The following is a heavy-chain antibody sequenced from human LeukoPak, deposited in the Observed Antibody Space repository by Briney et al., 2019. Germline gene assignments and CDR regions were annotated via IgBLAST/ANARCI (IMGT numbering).Heavy chain of an antibody. Sequence: GGSLRLSCAASGFTFSSYAMSWVRQAPGKGLEWVSAISGSGGSTYYAASVKGRFTISRDNSKNTLYLQMNSLRAEDTAVYYCASVVASAGSYHLYLSYFDYWGQGTLVTVSS. J-gene: IGHJ4*02. V-gene: IGHV3-23*01. CDR2: ISGSGGST. CDR3: ASVVASAGSYHLYLSYFDY. CDR1: GFTFSSYA. D-gene: IGHD3-10*01.